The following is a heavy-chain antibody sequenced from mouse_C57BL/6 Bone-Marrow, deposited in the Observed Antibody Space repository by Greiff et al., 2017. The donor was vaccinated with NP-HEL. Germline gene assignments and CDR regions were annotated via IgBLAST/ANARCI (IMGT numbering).Heavy chain of an antibody. CDR2: IDPSDSYT. Sequence: VQLQQPGAELVMPGASVKLSCKASGYTFTSYWMHWVKQRPGQGLEWIGEIDPSDSYTNYNQKFKGKSTLTVDKSSSTAYMLLISLTSEDSAVYYCARSRYYGSSWWYFDVWGTGTTVTVSS. V-gene: IGHV1-69*01. J-gene: IGHJ1*03. CDR1: GYTFTSYW. CDR3: ARSRYYGSSWWYFDV. D-gene: IGHD1-1*01.